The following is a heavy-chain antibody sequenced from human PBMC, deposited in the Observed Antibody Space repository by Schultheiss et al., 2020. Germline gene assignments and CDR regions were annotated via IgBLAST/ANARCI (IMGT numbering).Heavy chain of an antibody. CDR3: ARGPPKYSSGWYGGGY. V-gene: IGHV1-58*02. J-gene: IGHJ4*02. D-gene: IGHD6-19*01. Sequence: TVKVSCKASGFTFTSSAMQWVRQARGQRLEWIGWIVVGSGNTNYAQKFQERVTITRDMSTSTAYMELSSLRSEDTAVYYCARGPPKYSSGWYGGGYWGQGTLVTVSS. CDR1: GFTFTSSA. CDR2: IVVGSGNT.